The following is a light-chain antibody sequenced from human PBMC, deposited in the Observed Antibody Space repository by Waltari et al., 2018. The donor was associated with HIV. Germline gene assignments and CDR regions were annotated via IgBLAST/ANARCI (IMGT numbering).Light chain of an antibody. CDR1: QSLSSNY. Sequence: EIVLTQSPAALSLSPGARATLSCGASQSLSSNYLAWYQQKPGLAPRLIIYDASNRATGIPDRFSGSGSGTDFTLTISRVEPEDFAVYYCQQYDSALWTFGQGTKLEIK. CDR2: DAS. CDR3: QQYDSALWT. V-gene: IGKV3D-20*01. J-gene: IGKJ2*01.